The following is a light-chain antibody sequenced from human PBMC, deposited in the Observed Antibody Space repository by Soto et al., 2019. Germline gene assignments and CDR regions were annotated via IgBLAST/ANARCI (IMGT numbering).Light chain of an antibody. CDR2: DTS. Sequence: VMTQSPATLSLSPRELATLSCRASQGIGDTLAWYQQKPGQTPRLLIYDTSIRATGVPARFSGSRSGAEFTLTISSLQSEDFAVYYCQHYVNWPLTFGGGTKVDIK. V-gene: IGKV3-15*01. CDR3: QHYVNWPLT. CDR1: QGIGDT. J-gene: IGKJ4*01.